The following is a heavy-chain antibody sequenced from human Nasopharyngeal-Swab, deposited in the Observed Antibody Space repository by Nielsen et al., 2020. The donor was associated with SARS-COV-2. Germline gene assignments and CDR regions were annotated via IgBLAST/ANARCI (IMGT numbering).Heavy chain of an antibody. V-gene: IGHV3-23*01. CDR1: GFTFNIYA. CDR3: AKDDVVRGDAFDI. Sequence: GESLKISCIASGFTFNIYAMDWVRRTPGRGLQWVSGISASGGSTYYTDSVKGRFAVSRDNSRNTLYLQMHRLRVEDTALYYCAKDDVVRGDAFDIWGQGTMVTVSS. J-gene: IGHJ3*02. CDR2: ISASGGST. D-gene: IGHD3-10*01.